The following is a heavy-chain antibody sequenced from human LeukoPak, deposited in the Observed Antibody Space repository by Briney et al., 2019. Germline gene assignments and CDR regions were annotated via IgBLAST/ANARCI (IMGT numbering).Heavy chain of an antibody. CDR2: ISTDGTTI. D-gene: IGHD4-17*01. CDR1: GFTFSNYW. CDR3: TRDRTTVTLFDY. Sequence: PGGSLRLSCAASGFTFSNYWIHWVRQTPAKGLVWISAISTDGTTIRYADTVKGRISISRDNAKNTVYLETNSLRAEDTAVYYCTRDRTTVTLFDYWGQGTLVTVSS. V-gene: IGHV3-74*01. J-gene: IGHJ4*02.